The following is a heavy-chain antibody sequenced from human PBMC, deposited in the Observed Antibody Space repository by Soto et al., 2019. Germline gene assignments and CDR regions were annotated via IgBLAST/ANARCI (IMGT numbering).Heavy chain of an antibody. CDR3: ARQPLLYYFDY. D-gene: IGHD1-26*01. V-gene: IGHV4-59*08. Sequence: SETLSLTCTVSGGSISSYYWSWIRQPPGKGLEWIGYIYYSGSTNYNPSLKSRVTISVDTSKNQFSLKLSSVTAADTAVYYCARQPLLYYFDYWGQGTLVTVS. J-gene: IGHJ4*02. CDR1: GGSISSYY. CDR2: IYYSGST.